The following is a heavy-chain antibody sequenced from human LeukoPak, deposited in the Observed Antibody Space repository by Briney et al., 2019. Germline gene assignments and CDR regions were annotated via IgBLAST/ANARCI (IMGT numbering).Heavy chain of an antibody. CDR3: ARAYSSGLIDY. CDR2: INPSGGST. D-gene: IGHD6-19*01. CDR1: GGTFSSYV. J-gene: IGHJ4*02. Sequence: ASVKVSCKASGGTFSSYVISWVRQAPGQGLEWMGIINPSGGSTSYAQKFQGRVTMTRDMSTSTVYMELSSLRSEDTAVYYCARAYSSGLIDYWGQGTLVTVSS. V-gene: IGHV1-46*01.